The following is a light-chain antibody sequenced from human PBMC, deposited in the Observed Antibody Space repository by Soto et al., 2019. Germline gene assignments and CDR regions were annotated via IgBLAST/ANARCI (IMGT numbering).Light chain of an antibody. CDR2: EVS. J-gene: IGLJ1*01. Sequence: QSVLTQPASVSGAPGRSITISCTGPSRDVGSYNYLSSYHLHPGKAPTLMSHEVSYRDPWGSNRCSCSKSGVTASLTISGLRAEDAADYYCSSYTTRTTLYVFGAGTKVNV. V-gene: IGLV2-14*01. CDR3: SSYTTRTTLYV. CDR1: SRDVGSYNY.